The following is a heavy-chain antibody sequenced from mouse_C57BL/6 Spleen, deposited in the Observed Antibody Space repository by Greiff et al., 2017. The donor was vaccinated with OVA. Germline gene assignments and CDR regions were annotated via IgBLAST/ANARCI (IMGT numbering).Heavy chain of an antibody. CDR1: GYTFTDYN. Sequence: EVKLMESGPELVKPGASVKIPCKASGYTFTDYNMDWVKQSHGKSLEWIGDINPNNGGTIYNQKFTGQATLTVDKSSSTAYMELRSLTSEYTAVNYCARRGYSDYFDYWGQGTTLTVSS. D-gene: IGHD2-12*01. J-gene: IGHJ2*01. CDR3: ARRGYSDYFDY. CDR2: INPNNGGT. V-gene: IGHV1-18*01.